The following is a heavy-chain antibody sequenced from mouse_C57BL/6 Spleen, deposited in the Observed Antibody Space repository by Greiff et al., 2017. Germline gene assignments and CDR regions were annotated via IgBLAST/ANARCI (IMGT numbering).Heavy chain of an antibody. Sequence: QVQLQQPGAELVKPGASVQMSCKASGYTFTSYWITWVKQRPGQGLEWIGDIYPGSGSTNYNEKFKSKATLTVDTSSSTAYMQLSSLTSEDSAVYYCARRGGWYFDVWGTGTTVTVSS. CDR2: IYPGSGST. CDR1: GYTFTSYW. J-gene: IGHJ1*03. CDR3: ARRGGWYFDV. V-gene: IGHV1-55*01.